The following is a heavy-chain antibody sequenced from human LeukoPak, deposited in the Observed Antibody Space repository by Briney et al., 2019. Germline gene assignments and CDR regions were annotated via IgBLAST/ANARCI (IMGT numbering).Heavy chain of an antibody. V-gene: IGHV4-31*03. CDR3: ARHLHNDHGNPNWFDP. CDR2: IYYSGST. Sequence: PSETLSLTCTVSGGSISSGGYYWSWIRQHPGKGLEWIGYIYYSGSTYYNPSLKSRVTISVDTSKNQFSLKLSSVTAADTAVYYCARHLHNDHGNPNWFDPWGQGTLVTVSS. J-gene: IGHJ5*02. D-gene: IGHD4-11*01. CDR1: GGSISSGGYY.